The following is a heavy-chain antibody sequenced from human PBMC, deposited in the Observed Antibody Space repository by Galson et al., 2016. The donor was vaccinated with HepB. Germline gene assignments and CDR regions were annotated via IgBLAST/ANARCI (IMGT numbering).Heavy chain of an antibody. Sequence: SETLSLTCSVSGESVTRYYWSWIRQTPEKGLEWLGYVHYDGSSNYNPSRKTRVIFSVDASKNQVSLKLTSVPAADTAVYFCAKTSTSATRGIWSDPGGQGTLVIVSS. CDR2: VHYDGSS. CDR1: GESVTRYY. CDR3: AKTSTSATRGIWSDP. J-gene: IGHJ5*02. V-gene: IGHV4-59*08. D-gene: IGHD2-2*01.